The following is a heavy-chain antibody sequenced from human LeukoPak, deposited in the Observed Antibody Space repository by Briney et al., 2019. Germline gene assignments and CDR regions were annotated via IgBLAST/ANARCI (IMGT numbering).Heavy chain of an antibody. CDR3: ARRIAARHGAFDI. CDR2: IYYSGST. J-gene: IGHJ3*02. CDR1: GGSISSSSYY. D-gene: IGHD6-6*01. V-gene: IGHV4-39*01. Sequence: PSETLSLTCTVSGGSISSSSYYWGWIRQPPGKGLEWIGSIYYSGSTCYNPSLKSRVTISVDTSKNQFSLKLSSVTAADTAVYYCARRIAARHGAFDIWGQGTMVTVSS.